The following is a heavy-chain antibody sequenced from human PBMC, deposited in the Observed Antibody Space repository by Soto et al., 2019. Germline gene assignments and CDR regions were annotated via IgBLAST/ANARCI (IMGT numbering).Heavy chain of an antibody. CDR1: GGSISSGGYS. CDR2: IYPTGTT. CDR3: ARDPPGPSPRWVL. J-gene: IGHJ6*02. V-gene: IGHV4-30-2*06. Sequence: QLQLRESGSGLVKPSETLSLTCTVSGGSISSGGYSWSWIRQSLEKGLEWLVCIYPTGTTYYHPSVKSRVTISVDTSTNQFSLHLTYVTAADTAVYFCARDPPGPSPRWVLWGQGTTVTVS. D-gene: IGHD3-10*01.